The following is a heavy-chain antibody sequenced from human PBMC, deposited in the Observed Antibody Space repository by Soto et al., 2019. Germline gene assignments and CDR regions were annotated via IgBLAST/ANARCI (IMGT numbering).Heavy chain of an antibody. D-gene: IGHD3-22*01. CDR3: VGRYDSGGYYYDH. CDR1: GGSFSTGGYS. J-gene: IGHJ4*02. Sequence: SETLSLTCGVSGGSFSTGGYSWGWIRQPPGKGLEWIGNIYDGGTTNYNPSLKSRVTMSIDRSKSQFSLKVTSVTAADTAVYYCVGRYDSGGYYYDHWGQGTLVTVSS. V-gene: IGHV4-30-2*01. CDR2: IYDGGTT.